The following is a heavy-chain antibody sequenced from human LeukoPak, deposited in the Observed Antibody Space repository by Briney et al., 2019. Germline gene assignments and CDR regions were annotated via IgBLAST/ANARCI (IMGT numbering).Heavy chain of an antibody. CDR3: AKGDKWELQYGY. V-gene: IGHV3-23*01. CDR2: ISAGGGSI. D-gene: IGHD1-26*01. CDR1: EFTFSSHA. J-gene: IGHJ4*02. Sequence: GGSLRLSCAASEFTFSSHAMSWVRQAPGKGLEWVSAISAGGGSIYYADSVKGRFTISRDNSKNTLYLQMNSLRAEDTAVYYCAKGDKWELQYGYWGQGTLVTVSS.